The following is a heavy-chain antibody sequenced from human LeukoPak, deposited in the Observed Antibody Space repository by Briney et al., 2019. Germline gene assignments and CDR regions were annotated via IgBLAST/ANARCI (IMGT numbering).Heavy chain of an antibody. V-gene: IGHV3-30*02. CDR1: EFTFSSYG. J-gene: IGHJ3*02. D-gene: IGHD2-21*01. CDR2: IRYDGGNK. Sequence: GGSLRLSCAASEFTFSSYGMHWVRQAPGKGLEWVAFIRYDGGNKYYADSVKGRFTISRDNPKNTVSLQMNSLRTEDTAVYFCAREGSRLVIHAFDIWGQGTMVTVSS. CDR3: AREGSRLVIHAFDI.